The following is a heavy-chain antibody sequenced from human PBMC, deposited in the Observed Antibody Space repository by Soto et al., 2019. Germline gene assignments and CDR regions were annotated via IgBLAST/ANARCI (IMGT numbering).Heavy chain of an antibody. CDR3: ARVQGLRPYCTNGVCYIAPIAVAGTNYFDY. J-gene: IGHJ4*02. D-gene: IGHD2-8*01. CDR2: IYYSGST. Sequence: SETLSLTCTVSGGSISSGDYYWSWIRQPPGKGLEWIGYIYYSGSTYYNPSLKSRVTISVDTSKNQFSLKLSSVTAADTAVYYCARVQGLRPYCTNGVCYIAPIAVAGTNYFDYWGQGTLVTVSS. V-gene: IGHV4-30-4*01. CDR1: GGSISSGDYY.